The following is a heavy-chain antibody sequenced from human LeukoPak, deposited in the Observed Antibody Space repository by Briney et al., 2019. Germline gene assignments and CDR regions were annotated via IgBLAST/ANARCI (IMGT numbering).Heavy chain of an antibody. V-gene: IGHV1-2*02. CDR2: INPNDGDT. Sequence: ASVKVSCKPSGYTFTDYYMHWVRQAPGQGFEWMGWINPNDGDTNYAQKFQGRVTMTRDTSISTAHMEVSRLRSDDTAVYYCARANFLYCSSSTCLFDHWGQGTLVTVSS. D-gene: IGHD2-2*01. CDR1: GYTFTDYY. CDR3: ARANFLYCSSSTCLFDH. J-gene: IGHJ4*02.